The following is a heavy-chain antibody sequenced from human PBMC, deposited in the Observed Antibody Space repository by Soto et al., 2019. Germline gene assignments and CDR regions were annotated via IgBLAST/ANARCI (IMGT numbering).Heavy chain of an antibody. Sequence: SETLSLTCTVSGGSISSGGYYWSWIRQPPGKGPEWIGYIYYSGSTYYNPSLKSRVTIAVDTSNNQFSLKLSSVTAADTAVYYCAGEHCSGGRSYCYYGIDVWGQGTMVTVSS. CDR3: AGEHCSGGRSYCYYGIDV. D-gene: IGHD2-15*01. CDR2: IYYSGST. CDR1: GGSISSGGYY. V-gene: IGHV4-31*03. J-gene: IGHJ6*02.